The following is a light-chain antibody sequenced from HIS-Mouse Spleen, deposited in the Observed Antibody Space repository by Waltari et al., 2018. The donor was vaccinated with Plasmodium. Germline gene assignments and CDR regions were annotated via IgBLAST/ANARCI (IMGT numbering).Light chain of an antibody. V-gene: IGKV1-8*01. Sequence: AFRMTQSPSSFSASTGDRVTITCRASQGISSYLAWYQQKPGKAPKLLIYAASTLQSGVPSRFSGSGSGTDFTLTISCLQSEDFATYYCQQYYSYLLTFGGGTKVEIK. CDR1: QGISSY. J-gene: IGKJ4*01. CDR2: AAS. CDR3: QQYYSYLLT.